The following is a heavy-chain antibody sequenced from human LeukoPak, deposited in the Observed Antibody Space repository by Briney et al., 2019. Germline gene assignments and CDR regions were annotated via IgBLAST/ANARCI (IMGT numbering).Heavy chain of an antibody. J-gene: IGHJ4*02. D-gene: IGHD2-2*01. CDR3: ARGEDIVVVPAADFDY. CDR2: MNPNSGNT. Sequence: ASVKVSCKASGYTFTSYDINWVRQATGQGLEWMGWMNPNSGNTGYAQKFQGRVTMTRDTSISTAYMELSRLRSDDTAVYYCARGEDIVVVPAADFDYWGQGTLVTVSS. CDR1: GYTFTSYD. V-gene: IGHV1-8*02.